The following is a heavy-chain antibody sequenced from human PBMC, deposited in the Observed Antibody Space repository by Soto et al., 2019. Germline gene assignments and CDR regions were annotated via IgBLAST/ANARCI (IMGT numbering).Heavy chain of an antibody. J-gene: IGHJ4*02. D-gene: IGHD1-26*01. V-gene: IGHV4-31*03. CDR3: ARDRGSGSYDY. Sequence: SETQSLTYTVSGGSISSGGYYWSWIRQHPGKGLEWIGYIYYSGSTYYNPSLKSRVTISVDTSKNQFSLKLSSVTAADTAVYYCARDRGSGSYDYWGQGTLVTVSS. CDR1: GGSISSGGYY. CDR2: IYYSGST.